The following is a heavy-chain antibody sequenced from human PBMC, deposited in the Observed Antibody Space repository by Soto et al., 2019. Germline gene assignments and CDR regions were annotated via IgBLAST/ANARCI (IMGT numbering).Heavy chain of an antibody. V-gene: IGHV1-18*01. J-gene: IGHJ5*02. CDR3: ARDPHEYWTSYWFGP. Sequence: ASVKVSCKASGYIFTTYGINWVRQAPGQGLELMGWISAYDGKTTYAEKFQGRVTMTTDASTSTAYMELRSLRSDDTAVYYCARDPHEYWTSYWFGPWGQGTLVTVSS. CDR2: ISAYDGKT. D-gene: IGHD3-3*01. CDR1: GYIFTTYG.